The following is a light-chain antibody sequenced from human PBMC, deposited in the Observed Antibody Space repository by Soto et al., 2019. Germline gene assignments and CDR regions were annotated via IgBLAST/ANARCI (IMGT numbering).Light chain of an antibody. Sequence: EIVLKQSPATLSLSPGEGATLSCRASQSVRSYLAWYQQKPGQAPRLLIYDASNRATGIPARFSGSGSGTDFTLTISSLEPEDFAVYYCQQYGSSPWTFGQGTKVDIK. CDR1: QSVRSY. J-gene: IGKJ1*01. CDR3: QQYGSSPWT. CDR2: DAS. V-gene: IGKV3-11*01.